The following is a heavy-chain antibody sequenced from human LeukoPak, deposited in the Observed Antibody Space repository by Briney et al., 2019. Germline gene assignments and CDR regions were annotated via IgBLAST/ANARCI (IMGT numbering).Heavy chain of an antibody. Sequence: PGGSLRLYCAASGFTFSNYWMNWVRQAPGKGLEWVASIGQDGSENYYVDSVKGRFTISRDNAKNSLYLQMNSLRVEDTAVYYCARGGGWYFDYWRQGALITASS. D-gene: IGHD6-19*01. J-gene: IGHJ4*02. CDR2: IGQDGSEN. CDR1: GFTFSNYW. CDR3: ARGGGWYFDY. V-gene: IGHV3-7*01.